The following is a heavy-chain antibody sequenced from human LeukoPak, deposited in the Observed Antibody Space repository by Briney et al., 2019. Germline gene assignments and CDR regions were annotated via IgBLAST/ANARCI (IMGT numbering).Heavy chain of an antibody. Sequence: ASVKVSCKASGGTFSSYAISWVRQAPGQGLEWMGWISAYNGNTNYAQKLQGRVTMTTDTSTSTAYMELRSLRSDDTAVYYCARERGRYYDRSGYYYWGQGTLVTVSS. J-gene: IGHJ4*02. CDR1: GGTFSSYA. V-gene: IGHV1-18*01. CDR2: ISAYNGNT. CDR3: ARERGRYYDRSGYYY. D-gene: IGHD3-22*01.